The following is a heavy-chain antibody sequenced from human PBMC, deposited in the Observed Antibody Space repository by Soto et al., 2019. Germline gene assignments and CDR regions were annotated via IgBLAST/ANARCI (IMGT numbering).Heavy chain of an antibody. J-gene: IGHJ6*02. CDR1: GFTFSGSA. D-gene: IGHD4-17*01. Sequence: EVQLVESGGGLVQPGGSLKLSCAASGFTFSGSAMHWVRQASGKGLEWVGRIRSKANSYATAYAASVKGRFTISRDDSKITAYLQMNSLKTEDTAVYYCTRVTTVTTSLYYYYYYGMDVWGQGTTVTVSS. CDR3: TRVTTVTTSLYYYYYYGMDV. CDR2: IRSKANSYAT. V-gene: IGHV3-73*01.